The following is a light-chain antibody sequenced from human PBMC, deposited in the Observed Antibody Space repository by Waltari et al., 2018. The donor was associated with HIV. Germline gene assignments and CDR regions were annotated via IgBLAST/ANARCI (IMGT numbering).Light chain of an antibody. CDR3: QVWDSASVV. V-gene: IGLV3-9*01. J-gene: IGLJ2*01. CDR1: NIRTKN. CDR2: SDT. Sequence: SYELTQPLSVSVALGQTATLSCGGSNIRTKNVHWYQQKPGQAPVLVIYSDTNRPSGVPERFSASNSRNTATLIISGAQVGDEADYYCQVWDSASVVFGGGTKLTVL.